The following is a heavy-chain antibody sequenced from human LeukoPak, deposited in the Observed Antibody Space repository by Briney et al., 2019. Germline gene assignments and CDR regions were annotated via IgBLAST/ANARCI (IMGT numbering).Heavy chain of an antibody. CDR1: GFTFSSYA. V-gene: IGHV3-48*01. CDR2: ISISGSTI. CDR3: STAKFDY. J-gene: IGHJ4*02. Sequence: GGSLRLSCAASGFTFSSYAMSWVRQAPGKGLEWVSHISISGSTIHYADSVRGRFTISRDSAKNSLYLQMNSLRADDTAVYHCSTAKFDYWGQGTLLTVSS.